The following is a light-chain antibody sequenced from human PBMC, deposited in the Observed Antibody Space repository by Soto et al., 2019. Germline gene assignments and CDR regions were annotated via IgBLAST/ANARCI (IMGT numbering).Light chain of an antibody. CDR3: SSYAGNPAGNHNGV. Sequence: QSALTQPPSASGSPGQSVTISCTGTSSDVGGYNYVSWYQQHPGKAPKLMIYEVSNRPSGVPDRFSGSKSGNTASLTVSGLQAEDEADYHCSSYAGNPAGNHNGVFGGGTKLTVL. V-gene: IGLV2-8*01. CDR1: SSDVGGYNY. CDR2: EVS. J-gene: IGLJ2*01.